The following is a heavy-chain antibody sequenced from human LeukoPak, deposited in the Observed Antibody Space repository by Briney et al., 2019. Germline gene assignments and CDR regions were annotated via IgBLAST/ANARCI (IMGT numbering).Heavy chain of an antibody. CDR3: ARTNWNHYNFDY. CDR1: GFTFSSYG. J-gene: IGHJ4*02. D-gene: IGHD1-14*01. V-gene: IGHV3-33*01. CDR2: IWYDGSNK. Sequence: GGSLRLSCAASGFTFSSYGMHWVRQAPGKGLEWVAVIWYDGSNKYYADSVKGRFTISRDNSKNTLYLQMSSLRAEDTAVYSCARTNWNHYNFDYWGQGTLVTVSS.